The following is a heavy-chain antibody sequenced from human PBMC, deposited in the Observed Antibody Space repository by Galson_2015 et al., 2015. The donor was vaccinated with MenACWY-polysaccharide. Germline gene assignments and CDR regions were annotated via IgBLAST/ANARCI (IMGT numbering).Heavy chain of an antibody. CDR1: GCSFSSYD. D-gene: IGHD3-22*01. CDR2: MNPNSGNT. Sequence: SVKVSCKASGCSFSSYDINWVRQTTGQGLEWMGWMNPNSGNTGYAQKFQGRVTMTRNTSISVAYMELSSLRSEDTAVYYCARGGKYYYDSSGYLNWFDPWGQGTLVTVSS. J-gene: IGHJ5*02. CDR3: ARGGKYYYDSSGYLNWFDP. V-gene: IGHV1-8*01.